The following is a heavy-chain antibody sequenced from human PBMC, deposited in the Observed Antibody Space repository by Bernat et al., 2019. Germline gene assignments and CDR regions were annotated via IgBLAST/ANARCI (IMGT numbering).Heavy chain of an antibody. J-gene: IGHJ4*02. D-gene: IGHD3-10*01. Sequence: EVQLLESGGGLVQPGGSLRLSCAASGFTFSSYAMSWVRQAPGKGLEWVSVISGSGGSTYYADYVKGRFTISRDNSKNTLNLQMNSLRAEDTAVYYCAKALGYGLGSYWTLIFDYWGQGTLVTVSS. CDR3: AKALGYGLGSYWTLIFDY. CDR1: GFTFSSYA. V-gene: IGHV3-23*01. CDR2: ISGSGGST.